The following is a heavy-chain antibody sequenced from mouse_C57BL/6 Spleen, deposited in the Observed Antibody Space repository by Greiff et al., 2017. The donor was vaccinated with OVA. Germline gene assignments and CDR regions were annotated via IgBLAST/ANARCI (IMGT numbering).Heavy chain of an antibody. D-gene: IGHD4-1*01. J-gene: IGHJ2*01. CDR2: INPNNGGT. CDR3: ARSSKTGTYFDY. V-gene: IGHV1-18*01. CDR1: GYTFTDYN. Sequence: VQLQQSGPELVKPGASVKLPCKASGYTFTDYNMDWVKQSHGKSLEWIGDINPNNGGTIYNQKFKGKATLTVDKSSSTAYMELRSLTSEDTAVYYCARSSKTGTYFDYWGQGTTLTVSS.